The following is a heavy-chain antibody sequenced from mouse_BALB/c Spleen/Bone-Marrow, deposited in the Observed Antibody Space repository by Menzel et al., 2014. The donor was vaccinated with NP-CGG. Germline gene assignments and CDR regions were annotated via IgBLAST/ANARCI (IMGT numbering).Heavy chain of an antibody. CDR3: AREPHYYAMDY. CDR2: TWGDGST. V-gene: IGHV2-6-7*01. Sequence: VKLVESGPGLVAPSQSLSITCTVSGFSLTGYGVNWVRQPPGKGLEWLGMTWGDGSTDYNSALESRLSISKDNSKSQVFLKMNSLQTDDTARYYCAREPHYYAMDYWGQGTSVTVSS. CDR1: GFSLTGYG. J-gene: IGHJ4*01.